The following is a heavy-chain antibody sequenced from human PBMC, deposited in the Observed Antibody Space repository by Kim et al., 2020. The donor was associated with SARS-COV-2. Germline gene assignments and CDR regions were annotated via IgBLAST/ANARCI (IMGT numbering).Heavy chain of an antibody. Sequence: KYYVDTVKGRFTISRDTAKNSLYLQMNSLGAEDTAVYYCVRDLAVAGFDYWGQGTLVTVSS. V-gene: IGHV3-7*03. CDR3: VRDLAVAGFDY. D-gene: IGHD6-19*01. CDR2: K. J-gene: IGHJ4*02.